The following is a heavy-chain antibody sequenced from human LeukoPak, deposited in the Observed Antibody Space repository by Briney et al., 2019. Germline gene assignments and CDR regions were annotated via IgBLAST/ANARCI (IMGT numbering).Heavy chain of an antibody. Sequence: PGGSLRLSCAASGFTFSSYSMNWVRQAPGKGLEWVGHAKQDGSETYYVDSVKGRFTVSKDNSKNSLFLQMNSLRVEDTAMYYCARDLPSSGYWYRDAFDIWGRGTMVTVSS. J-gene: IGHJ3*02. CDR3: ARDLPSSGYWYRDAFDI. V-gene: IGHV3-7*01. CDR2: AKQDGSET. CDR1: GFTFSSYS. D-gene: IGHD3-22*01.